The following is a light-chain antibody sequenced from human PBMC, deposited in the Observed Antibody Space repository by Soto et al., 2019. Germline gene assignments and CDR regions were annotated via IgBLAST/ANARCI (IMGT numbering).Light chain of an antibody. CDR3: ETWDSNSPCVV. V-gene: IGLV4-60*02. J-gene: IGLJ2*01. Sequence: QSVLTQSSSASASLGSSVKLTCTLSSGHSSYIIAWHQQQPGKAPRYLMKLEGSGSYNKGSGVPDRFSGSSSGADRYLTISNLQFEDEADYYCETWDSNSPCVVFGGGTKLTVL. CDR1: SGHSSYI. CDR2: LEGSGSY.